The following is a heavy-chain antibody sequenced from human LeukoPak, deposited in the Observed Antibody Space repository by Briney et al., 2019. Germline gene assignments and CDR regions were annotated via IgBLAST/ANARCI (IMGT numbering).Heavy chain of an antibody. CDR2: MGGSGGTT. Sequence: GGSLRLSCAASGFRFSSYAMSWVRQSPARGLEWVSAMGGSGGTTSYADSVKGRFTIFRDNSKKTLYLQMNSLRAEDTAVYFCAKDIVPYGATSAFDFWGQGTMVTVSS. CDR3: AKDIVPYGATSAFDF. D-gene: IGHD4/OR15-4a*01. CDR1: GFRFSSYA. J-gene: IGHJ3*01. V-gene: IGHV3-23*01.